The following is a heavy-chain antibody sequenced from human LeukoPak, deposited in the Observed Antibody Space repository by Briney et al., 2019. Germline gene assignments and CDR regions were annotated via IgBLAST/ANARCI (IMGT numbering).Heavy chain of an antibody. D-gene: IGHD2-2*02. V-gene: IGHV3-15*01. Sequence: PGGSLRLSCAASGFTFSNAWMSWVRQAPGKGLEWVGRIKSKTDGGTTDYAAPVKGRFTISRDDSKNTLYLQMNSLKTEDTAVYYCTTIVVVPAAIRLYYMDVWGKGTTVTVSS. CDR1: GFTFSNAW. CDR2: IKSKTDGGTT. J-gene: IGHJ6*03. CDR3: TTIVVVPAAIRLYYMDV.